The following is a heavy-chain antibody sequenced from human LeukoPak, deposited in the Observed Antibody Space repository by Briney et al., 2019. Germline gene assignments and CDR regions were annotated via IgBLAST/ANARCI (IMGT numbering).Heavy chain of an antibody. J-gene: IGHJ6*03. V-gene: IGHV3-23*01. CDR2: ILDSGYST. D-gene: IGHD3-16*01. Sequence: PGRSLRLSCAASGFTFSSYAMSWVRQAPGKGLEWVSGILDSGYSTCYANSVKGRFTISRDNSNNTLYLQMNSLRAEDTAVYYCAKLGGHPLHNYYVGGRGKGTTVGVSS. CDR1: GFTFSSYA. CDR3: AKLGGHPLHNYYVGG.